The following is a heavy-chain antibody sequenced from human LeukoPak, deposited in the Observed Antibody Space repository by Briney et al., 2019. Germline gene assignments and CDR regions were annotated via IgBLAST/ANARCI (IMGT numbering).Heavy chain of an antibody. CDR1: GYSSISNC. CDR2: IYTGDAGT. Sequence: GGSLKSSSKASGYSSISNCSVWLGRLPGRDREGMGIIYTGDAGTSYSPSFQGQVTISADKSISTAYLQWSSVNASDTAMYYCARRRDAFDIWGQGTMVTVS. J-gene: IGHJ3*02. CDR3: ARRRDAFDI. V-gene: IGHV5-51*01.